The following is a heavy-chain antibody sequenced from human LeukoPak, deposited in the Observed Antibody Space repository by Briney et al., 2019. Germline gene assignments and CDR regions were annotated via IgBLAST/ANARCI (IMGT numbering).Heavy chain of an antibody. V-gene: IGHV3-48*03. J-gene: IGHJ4*02. CDR2: ISSSGSTI. CDR3: ARESRGGSYYGNYFDY. D-gene: IGHD1-26*01. CDR1: GFTFSSYE. Sequence: GGSLRLSCAASGFTFSSYEMNWVRQAPGKGLEWVSYISSSGSTIYYADSVKGRFTISRDNAKNSLYLQMNSLRAEDTAVYYCARESRGGSYYGNYFDYWGQGTLVTVSS.